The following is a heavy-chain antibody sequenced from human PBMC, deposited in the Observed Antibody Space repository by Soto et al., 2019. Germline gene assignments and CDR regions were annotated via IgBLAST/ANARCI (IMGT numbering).Heavy chain of an antibody. CDR3: AKDSSGSGPPEAFDI. CDR2: ISGSGGST. CDR1: GYTFSSYA. D-gene: IGHD3-10*01. Sequence: VQLVQSGAEVKKPGASVKVSCKASGYTFSSYAMSWVRQAPGKGLEWVSAISGSGGSTYYADSVKGQFTISRDNSKNTLYLQMNSLRAEDTAVYYCAKDSSGSGPPEAFDIWGQGTMVTVSS. V-gene: IGHV3-23*04. J-gene: IGHJ3*02.